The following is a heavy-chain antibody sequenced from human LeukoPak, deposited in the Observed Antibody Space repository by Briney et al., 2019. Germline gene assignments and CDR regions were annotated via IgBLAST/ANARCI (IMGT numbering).Heavy chain of an antibody. J-gene: IGHJ4*02. CDR1: GFIVSTND. CDR2: TYGDGGT. CDR3: ARESRFGESFFDY. V-gene: IGHV3-53*01. D-gene: IGHD3-10*01. Sequence: QPGGSLRLSCAASGFIVSTNDMSWVRQAPGKGLEWVSITYGDGGTYYAESVKGRFTISRDNSKNTLYLQMNSLRAEDTAVYYCARESRFGESFFDYWGQGTLVTVSS.